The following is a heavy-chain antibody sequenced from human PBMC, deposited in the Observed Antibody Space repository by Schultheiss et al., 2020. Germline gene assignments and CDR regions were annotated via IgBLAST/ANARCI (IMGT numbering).Heavy chain of an antibody. CDR2: IYHSGST. V-gene: IGHV4-4*02. D-gene: IGHD1-26*01. Sequence: SETLSLTCAVSGGSISSSNWWSWVRQPPGKGLEWIGEIYHSGSTNYNPSLKSRVTILVDKSKNQFSLKLSSVTAADTAVYYCARDTIVGARGFDYWGQGTLVTVSS. J-gene: IGHJ4*02. CDR1: GGSISSSNW. CDR3: ARDTIVGARGFDY.